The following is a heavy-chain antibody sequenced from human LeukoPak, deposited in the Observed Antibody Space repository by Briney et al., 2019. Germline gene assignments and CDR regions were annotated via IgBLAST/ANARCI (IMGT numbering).Heavy chain of an antibody. J-gene: IGHJ6*02. CDR2: INTNTGNP. Sequence: EASVKVSCKASGYTFTNYGLSWVRQAPGQGLEWMGWINTNTGNPKSAQGFTERFVFSLDASVSTAYLQISSLKAADTAVYYCARSYGAFEGATYYYYGMDVWGQGTTVTVSS. V-gene: IGHV7-4-1*02. D-gene: IGHD3-10*01. CDR1: GYTFTNYG. CDR3: ARSYGAFEGATYYYYGMDV.